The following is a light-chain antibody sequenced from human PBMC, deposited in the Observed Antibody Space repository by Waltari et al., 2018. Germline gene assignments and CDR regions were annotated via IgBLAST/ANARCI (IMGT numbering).Light chain of an antibody. V-gene: IGKV3-15*01. CDR2: DAS. J-gene: IGKJ4*01. CDR3: QQYNNWPLT. CDR1: QSVSIK. Sequence: EIVMTQSPANLSVSPGESATLSCRASQSVSIKLAWYHQKPGHAPRLLISDASTRATVIPPRFSGSGSGTDFTLTISSLQSEDFAVYYCQQYNNWPLTFGGGTKVEIK.